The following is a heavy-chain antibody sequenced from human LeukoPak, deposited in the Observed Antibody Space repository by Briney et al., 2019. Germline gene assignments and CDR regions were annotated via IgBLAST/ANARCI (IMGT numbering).Heavy chain of an antibody. CDR1: GGTFSGYA. CDR3: ARVEAAAAGFYFDY. CDR2: IIPIFGTA. Sequence: SVKVTCKASGGTFSGYAISWVRQAPGQGLEWMGGIIPIFGTANYAQKFQGRVTITADESTSTAYMELSSLRSEDTAVYYCARVEAAAAGFYFDYWGQGTLVTVSS. V-gene: IGHV1-69*13. J-gene: IGHJ4*02. D-gene: IGHD6-13*01.